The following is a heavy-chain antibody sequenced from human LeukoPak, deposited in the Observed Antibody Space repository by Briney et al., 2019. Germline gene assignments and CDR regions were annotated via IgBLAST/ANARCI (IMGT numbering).Heavy chain of an antibody. J-gene: IGHJ6*03. D-gene: IGHD6-13*01. CDR3: ARDEVAAAVSYYYYYYMDV. Sequence: SETLSLTCAVYGGSFSGYYWSWIRQPPGKGLEWSGEIDHSGSTNYNPSLKSRVTISVDTSKNQFSLKLSSVTAADTAVYYCARDEVAAAVSYYYYYYMDVWGKGTTVTVSS. V-gene: IGHV4-34*01. CDR2: IDHSGST. CDR1: GGSFSGYY.